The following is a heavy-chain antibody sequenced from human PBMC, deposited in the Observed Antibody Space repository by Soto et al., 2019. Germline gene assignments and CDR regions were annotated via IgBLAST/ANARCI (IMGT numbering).Heavy chain of an antibody. CDR3: ARDLADIWTGYRYDYYYYYMDV. V-gene: IGHV3-7*01. Sequence: PGGSLRLSCAASGFTFSSYWMSWVRQAPGKGLEWVANIKQDGREKCYVDSVKGRFTISRDNAKNSLYLQMNSLRAEDTAVYYCARDLADIWTGYRYDYYYYYMDVWGKGTTVTVSS. D-gene: IGHD3-9*01. J-gene: IGHJ6*03. CDR1: GFTFSSYW. CDR2: IKQDGREK.